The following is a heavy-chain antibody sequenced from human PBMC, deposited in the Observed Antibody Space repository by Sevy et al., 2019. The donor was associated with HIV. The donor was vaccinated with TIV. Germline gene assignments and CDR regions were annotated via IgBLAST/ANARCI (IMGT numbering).Heavy chain of an antibody. CDR3: TTSVGVIAGDDFDY. D-gene: IGHD2-21*01. J-gene: IGHJ4*03. CDR2: INQDGGAK. Sequence: GGSLRLSCAASGFTLSTTWMTWVRQAPGKGLEWVANINQDGGAKYYVDSVKGRFTISRDNTKNSLYLQMRSLRAEDTGVYYCTTSVGVIAGDDFDYWGQGTLVTVSS. V-gene: IGHV3-7*01. CDR1: GFTLSTTW.